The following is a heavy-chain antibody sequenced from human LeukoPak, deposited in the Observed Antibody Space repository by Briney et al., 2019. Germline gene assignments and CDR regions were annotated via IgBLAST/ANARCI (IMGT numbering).Heavy chain of an antibody. Sequence: ASVKVSCKASGYTFTSYYMHWVRQAPGQGLEWMGIINPSGGSTSYAQKFQGRVTMTRDTSTSTVYMELSSLRSEDTAVYYCARAVPSYGSSGYYDLPDYWGQGTLVTVSS. CDR2: INPSGGST. CDR3: ARAVPSYGSSGYYDLPDY. D-gene: IGHD3-22*01. V-gene: IGHV1-46*01. J-gene: IGHJ4*02. CDR1: GYTFTSYY.